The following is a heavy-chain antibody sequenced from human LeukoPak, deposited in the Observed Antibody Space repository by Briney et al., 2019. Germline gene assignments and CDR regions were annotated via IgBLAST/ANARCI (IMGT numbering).Heavy chain of an antibody. CDR1: GYTFTSYD. CDR2: MNPNSGNT. D-gene: IGHD5-18*01. Sequence: GASVKVSCKASGYTFTSYDINWVRQATGQGLEWMGWMNPNSGNTGYAQKFQGRVTMTRNTSISTAYMELSSLRSEDTAVYYCARDRGYSYGYDMDVWGKGTTVTVSS. CDR3: ARDRGYSYGYDMDV. V-gene: IGHV1-8*01. J-gene: IGHJ6*03.